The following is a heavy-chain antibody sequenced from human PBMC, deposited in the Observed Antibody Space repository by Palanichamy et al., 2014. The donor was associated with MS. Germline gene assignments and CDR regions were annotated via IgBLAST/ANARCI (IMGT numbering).Heavy chain of an antibody. CDR2: VFYGRSP. J-gene: IGHJ3*01. D-gene: IGHD7-27*01. CDR3: ARHKDFNNWGALDA. CDR1: GDSISRYL. V-gene: IGHV4-59*08. Sequence: QVQVQESGPGLVKPSETLSVICSVSGDSISRYLWSWIRQPPGKRLEWIGSVFYGRSPDYNPSLTSRVSIYVDRFGNQLSLKVTSVTAADTAVYYCARHKDFNNWGALDAWGQGTKVTVS.